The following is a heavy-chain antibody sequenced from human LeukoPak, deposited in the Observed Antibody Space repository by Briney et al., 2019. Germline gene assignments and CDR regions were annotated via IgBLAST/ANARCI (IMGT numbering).Heavy chain of an antibody. Sequence: GGSLRLSCAASGFTFSSYAMSWVRQAPGKGLEWVSAISGSGGSTYYADSVKGRFTISRDNSKNTPYLQMNSLRAEDTAVYYCAKDQRWLQLDYYYGMDVWGQGTTVTVSS. CDR2: ISGSGGST. CDR1: GFTFSSYA. V-gene: IGHV3-23*01. D-gene: IGHD5-24*01. CDR3: AKDQRWLQLDYYYGMDV. J-gene: IGHJ6*02.